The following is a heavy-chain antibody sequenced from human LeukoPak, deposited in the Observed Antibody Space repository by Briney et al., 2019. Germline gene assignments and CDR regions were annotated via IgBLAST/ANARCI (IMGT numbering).Heavy chain of an antibody. CDR2: IIPIFGTA. Sequence: SVKVSCKASGYTFTSYGISWVRQAPGQGLEWMGGIIPIFGTANYAQKFQGRVTITADESTSTAYMELSSLRSEDTAVYYCARAGHDPSRPFDYWGQGTLVTVSS. CDR1: GYTFTSYG. CDR3: ARAGHDPSRPFDY. V-gene: IGHV1-69*13. J-gene: IGHJ4*02. D-gene: IGHD1-1*01.